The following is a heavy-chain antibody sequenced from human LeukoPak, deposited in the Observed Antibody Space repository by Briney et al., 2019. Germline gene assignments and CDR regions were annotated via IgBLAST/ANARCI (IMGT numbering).Heavy chain of an antibody. Sequence: GGSLRLPCAASGFTVSNTYMSWVRQAPGKGLEWVSLIYSGGSTYYADSVKGRFTISRDNSMNTMFLQVNSLRAEDTAVYYCARVIAARHFDYWGQGTLVTVSS. CDR1: GFTVSNTY. D-gene: IGHD6-6*01. CDR2: IYSGGST. V-gene: IGHV3-66*01. CDR3: ARVIAARHFDY. J-gene: IGHJ4*02.